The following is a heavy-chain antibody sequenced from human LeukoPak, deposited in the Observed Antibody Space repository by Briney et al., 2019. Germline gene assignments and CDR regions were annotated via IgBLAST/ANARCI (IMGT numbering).Heavy chain of an antibody. CDR3: AVDGGDCYSCVDY. J-gene: IGHJ4*02. Sequence: VASVKVSCKASGYTFTSYDINWVRQAAGQGLEWMGWMNPNSGNTGYAQKFQGRVTMTRNTSISTAYMELSSLRSEDTAVYYCAVDGGDCYSCVDYWGQGTLVTVSS. CDR1: GYTFTSYD. CDR2: MNPNSGNT. D-gene: IGHD2-21*02. V-gene: IGHV1-8*01.